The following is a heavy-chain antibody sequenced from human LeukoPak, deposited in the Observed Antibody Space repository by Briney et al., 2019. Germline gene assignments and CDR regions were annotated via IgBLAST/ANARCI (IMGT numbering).Heavy chain of an antibody. CDR2: ISAYNGNT. J-gene: IGHJ4*02. V-gene: IGHV1-18*01. D-gene: IGHD2-2*01. Sequence: GASVKVSCKASGYTFTSYGISWVRQAPGQGLEWMGWISAYNGNTNYAQKLQGRVTMTTDTSTSTAYMELRSPRSDDTAVYYCASPEDEYQLLPFDYWGQGTLVTVSS. CDR3: ASPEDEYQLLPFDY. CDR1: GYTFTSYG.